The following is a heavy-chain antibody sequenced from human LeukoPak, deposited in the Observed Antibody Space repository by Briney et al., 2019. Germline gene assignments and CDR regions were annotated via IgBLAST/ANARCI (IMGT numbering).Heavy chain of an antibody. V-gene: IGHV3-11*01. CDR2: ISSTGSSI. Sequence: PGGSLRLSCAASGFTFSDYYMSWIRQAPGKGLEWLAYISSTGSSIYYADSMKGRFTISRDNAKNSLYLQMNSLGAEDTAMYYCARSGFWSDYEYSFDSWGQGTLVTVSS. J-gene: IGHJ4*02. D-gene: IGHD3-3*01. CDR1: GFTFSDYY. CDR3: ARSGFWSDYEYSFDS.